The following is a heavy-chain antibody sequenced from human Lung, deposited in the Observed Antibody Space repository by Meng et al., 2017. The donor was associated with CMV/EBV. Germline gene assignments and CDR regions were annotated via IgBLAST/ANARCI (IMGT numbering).Heavy chain of an antibody. D-gene: IGHD2-21*02. J-gene: IGHJ4*02. CDR2: IYWDDDK. CDR3: AHSIVVVTPMSPVGYYFDY. CDR1: GFSLRTSGVG. Sequence: QITLKESGPTLVKPSRPLQLPCHVSGFSLRTSGVGVGWIRQPPGKALEWLALIYWDDDKRYSPSLKSRLTITKDTSKNQVVLTMTNMDPVDTATYYCAHSIVVVTPMSPVGYYFDYWGQGTLVTVS. V-gene: IGHV2-5*02.